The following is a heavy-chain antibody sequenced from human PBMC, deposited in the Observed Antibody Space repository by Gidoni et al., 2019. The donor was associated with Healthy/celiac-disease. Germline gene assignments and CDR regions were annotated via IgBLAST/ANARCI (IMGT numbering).Heavy chain of an antibody. Sequence: EVQLVESGGGLVKPGGSLRLSCAACGFTFSSYSMNWVRQSPGKGLEWFSSISSLSSSIYYADAVKVRFTISRDNANNSLYLQMNSLRADDTAVYYCARGIAAAGTFYYWGQGTLVTVSS. D-gene: IGHD6-13*01. CDR3: ARGIAAAGTFYY. J-gene: IGHJ4*02. CDR1: GFTFSSYS. V-gene: IGHV3-21*01. CDR2: ISSLSSSI.